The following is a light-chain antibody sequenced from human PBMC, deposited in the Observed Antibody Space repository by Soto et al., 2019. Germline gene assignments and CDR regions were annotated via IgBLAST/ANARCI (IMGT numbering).Light chain of an antibody. CDR2: GTS. CDR3: QQYASSPYT. J-gene: IGKJ5*01. V-gene: IGKV3-20*01. Sequence: EIVLTQSPGTLSLSPGARAPLSCRASQSVSSGYLAWYQQKPGQAPRLLIYGTSARATGIPDRFSGSGSGTDFTLTISRLESEDFAVYCCQQYASSPYTFGLGTRLEI. CDR1: QSVSSGY.